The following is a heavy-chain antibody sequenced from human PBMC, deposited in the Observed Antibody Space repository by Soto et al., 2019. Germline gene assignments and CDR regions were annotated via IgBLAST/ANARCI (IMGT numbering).Heavy chain of an antibody. D-gene: IGHD4-17*01. V-gene: IGHV1-69*08. Sequence: QVQLVQSGAEVKKPGSSVKVSCKASGGTFSSYTISWVRQAPGQGLEWMGRIIPILGIANYAQKFQGRVTITADKSTSTPYMELSSLRSEDTAVYYCAREGAMTTVVTGAFDIWGQGTMVTVSS. CDR1: GGTFSSYT. J-gene: IGHJ3*02. CDR3: AREGAMTTVVTGAFDI. CDR2: IIPILGIA.